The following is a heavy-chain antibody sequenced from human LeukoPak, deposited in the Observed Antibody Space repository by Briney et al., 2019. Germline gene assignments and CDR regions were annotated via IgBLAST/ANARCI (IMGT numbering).Heavy chain of an antibody. D-gene: IGHD2-2*01. CDR2: IYYSGST. CDR1: GGSISSSSYY. J-gene: IGHJ6*02. CDR3: ARDNGVVPAAKDELVFFERYGMDV. Sequence: SETLSLTCTVSGGSISSSSYYWGWIRQPPGKGLEWIGSIYYSGSTYYNPSLKSRVTISVDTSKNQFSLKLSSVTAADTAVYYCARDNGVVPAAKDELVFFERYGMDVWGQGTTVTVSS. V-gene: IGHV4-39*02.